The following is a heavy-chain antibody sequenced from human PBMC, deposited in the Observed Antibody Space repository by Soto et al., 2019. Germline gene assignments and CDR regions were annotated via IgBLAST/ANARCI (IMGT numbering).Heavy chain of an antibody. Sequence: QVQLVQSGAEVKKPGASVKVSCKASGYTFTSYGISWVRQAPGQGLEWMGWISAYNGNTNYAQKLQGRVTMTTDTSTSTAYMDLRSLRSDDTAVDYCARILRDTAMFYGMDVWGQGTTVTVSS. J-gene: IGHJ6*02. D-gene: IGHD5-18*01. CDR3: ARILRDTAMFYGMDV. CDR2: ISAYNGNT. CDR1: GYTFTSYG. V-gene: IGHV1-18*01.